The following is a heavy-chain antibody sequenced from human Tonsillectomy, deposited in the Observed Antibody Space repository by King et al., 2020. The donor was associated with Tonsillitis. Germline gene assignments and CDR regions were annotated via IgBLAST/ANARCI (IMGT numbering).Heavy chain of an antibody. CDR2: IWYDGSNK. D-gene: IGHD6-19*01. CDR1: IFTFSSYC. Sequence: HLVDSVGFVVQPWMSLILSFSASIFTFSSYCMHLFRQAPGKGLELVAVIWYDGSNKYYSYSVKVRFTISRDNSNNTLYLQMNSLRAEDTAVYYCERAGIAVAEPPDYWGQGTLVTVS. V-gene: IGHV3-33*08. J-gene: IGHJ4*02. CDR3: ERAGIAVAEPPDY.